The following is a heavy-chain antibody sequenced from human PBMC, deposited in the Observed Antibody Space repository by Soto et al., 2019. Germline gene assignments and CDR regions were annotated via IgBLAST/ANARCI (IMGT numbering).Heavy chain of an antibody. CDR1: GFTFSSYS. J-gene: IGHJ5*02. D-gene: IGHD3-10*01. V-gene: IGHV3-21*01. Sequence: PGGSLRLSCAASGFTFSSYSMNWVRQAPGKGLEWVSSISSSSSYIYYADSVKGRFTISRDNAKNSLYLQMNSLRAEDTAVYYCARDLPPPLDGKVEGSLSDNSFDPWGQGTLVTVSS. CDR3: ARDLPPPLDGKVEGSLSDNSFDP. CDR2: ISSSSSYI.